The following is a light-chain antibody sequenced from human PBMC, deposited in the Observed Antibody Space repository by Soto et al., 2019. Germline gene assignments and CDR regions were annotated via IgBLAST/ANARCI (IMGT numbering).Light chain of an antibody. CDR1: SSDVGAYNF. V-gene: IGLV2-14*01. J-gene: IGLJ1*01. CDR3: ISFTRSSTYV. CDR2: EVN. Sequence: QSALTQPASVSGSPGQSITISCTGTSSDVGAYNFVSLYQQYPGKAPKVMIYEVNNRPSGVPNRFSGSKSGNTASLTISGLQAEDEADYYCISFTRSSTYVFGSGTKVTVL.